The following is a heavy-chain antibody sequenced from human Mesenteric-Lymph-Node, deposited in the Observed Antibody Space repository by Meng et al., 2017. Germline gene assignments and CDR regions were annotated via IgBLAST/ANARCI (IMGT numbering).Heavy chain of an antibody. CDR3: ARGFVKYTVTRVGNWFDP. J-gene: IGHJ5*02. CDR2: IIHSGST. D-gene: IGHD4-17*01. V-gene: IGHV4-34*01. Sequence: HVQLQQWGAGLLKPSETLSLTCAVYGGSFSGYYWSWIRQPPGKGLEWIGEIIHSGSTNYNPSLKSRVTISVDTSKNQFSLKLSSVTAADTAVYYCARGFVKYTVTRVGNWFDPWGQGTLVTVSS. CDR1: GGSFSGYY.